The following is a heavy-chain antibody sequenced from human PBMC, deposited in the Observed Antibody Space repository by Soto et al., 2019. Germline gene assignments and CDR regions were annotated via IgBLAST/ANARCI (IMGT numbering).Heavy chain of an antibody. Sequence: QVQLVQSGAEVKKPGASVKVSCKASGYTFTGYYMHWVRQAPGQGLEWMGWINPNSGGTNYAQKFQGWVTMTRDTSISTAYMELSRLRSDDTAVYYCARGNEVWQQLVYWFDPWGQGTLVTVSS. J-gene: IGHJ5*02. V-gene: IGHV1-2*04. CDR1: GYTFTGYY. D-gene: IGHD6-13*01. CDR2: INPNSGGT. CDR3: ARGNEVWQQLVYWFDP.